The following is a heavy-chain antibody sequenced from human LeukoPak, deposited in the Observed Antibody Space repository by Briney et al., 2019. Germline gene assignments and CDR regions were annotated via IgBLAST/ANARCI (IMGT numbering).Heavy chain of an antibody. V-gene: IGHV1-8*03. J-gene: IGHJ4*02. CDR1: GYTFTSYD. CDR2: MNPNSGNT. D-gene: IGHD4-11*01. CDR3: ARGYSNYERIFDY. Sequence: GASVKVSCKASGYTFTSYDINWVRQATGQGLEWMGWMNPNSGNTGYAQKFQGRVPITRNTSISTAYMELSSLRSEDTAVYYCARGYSNYERIFDYWGQGTLVTVSS.